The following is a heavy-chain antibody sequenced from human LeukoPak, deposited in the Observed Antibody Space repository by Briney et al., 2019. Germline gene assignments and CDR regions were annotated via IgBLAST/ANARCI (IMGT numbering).Heavy chain of an antibody. V-gene: IGHV3-74*01. CDR1: GFTFSAYW. J-gene: IGHJ4*02. D-gene: IGHD2-15*01. CDR3: ARDLGYCSGGSCGTSFDY. Sequence: GGSLRLSCAASGFTFSAYWMHWVRQVPGKGLVWVSRINNDGTATFFADSVKGRFPISRDNAKNSLYLQMNSLRAEDTAVYYCARDLGYCSGGSCGTSFDYWGQGTLVTVSS. CDR2: INNDGTAT.